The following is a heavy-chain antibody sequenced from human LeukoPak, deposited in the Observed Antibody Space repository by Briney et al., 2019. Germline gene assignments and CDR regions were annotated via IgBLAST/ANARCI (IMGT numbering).Heavy chain of an antibody. CDR3: ARHWVVTPNY. CDR1: GGSISNSSYY. CDR2: IYYSGSA. D-gene: IGHD4-23*01. V-gene: IGHV4-39*01. J-gene: IGHJ4*02. Sequence: PSETLSLTCIVSGGSISNSSYYRGWIRQPPGDGLEWIGSIYYSGSAYYNPSLKSRVTISVDTSKNQFSLKLTSVTAADTAVYYCARHWVVTPNYWGQGTLVTVSS.